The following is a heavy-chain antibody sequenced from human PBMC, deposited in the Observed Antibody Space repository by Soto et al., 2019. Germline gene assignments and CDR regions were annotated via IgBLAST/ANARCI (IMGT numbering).Heavy chain of an antibody. CDR1: GYTFTSYG. V-gene: IGHV1-18*01. Sequence: ASVKVSCKASGYTFTSYGISWVRQAPGQGLEWMGWISAYNGNTNYAQKLQGRVTMTTDTSTSTAYMELRSLRSDDTAVYYCARDGESVAGTLNYYYYYGMDVWGQGTTVTVSS. D-gene: IGHD6-19*01. CDR2: ISAYNGNT. J-gene: IGHJ6*02. CDR3: ARDGESVAGTLNYYYYYGMDV.